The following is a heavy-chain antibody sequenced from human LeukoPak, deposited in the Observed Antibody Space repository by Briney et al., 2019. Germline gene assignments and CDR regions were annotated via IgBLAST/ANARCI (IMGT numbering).Heavy chain of an antibody. CDR3: ARDKPTDYDFWSGCYTGGAFDI. D-gene: IGHD3-3*01. J-gene: IGHJ3*02. CDR2: INAGNGNT. V-gene: IGHV1-3*01. CDR1: GYTFTSYA. Sequence: GASVKVSCKASGYTFTSYAMHWVRQAPGQRLEWMGWINAGNGNTKYSQKFQGRVTITRDTSASTAYMELSSLRSEDTAVYYCARDKPTDYDFWSGCYTGGAFDIWGQGTMVTVSS.